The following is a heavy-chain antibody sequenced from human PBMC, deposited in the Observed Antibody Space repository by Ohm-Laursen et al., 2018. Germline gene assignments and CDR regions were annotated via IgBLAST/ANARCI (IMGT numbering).Heavy chain of an antibody. CDR3: SRDRELHYYDRGYCYYGMDV. Sequence: SLRLSCAASGFTFSSYGMHWVRQAPGKGLEWVAVIWYDGSNKYYADSVKGRFTISRDNSKNTLYLQMNSLRAEDKAVYYCSRDRELHYYDRGYCYYGMDVWGQGTTVTVSS. CDR1: GFTFSSYG. V-gene: IGHV3-33*08. CDR2: IWYDGSNK. D-gene: IGHD3-22*01. J-gene: IGHJ6*02.